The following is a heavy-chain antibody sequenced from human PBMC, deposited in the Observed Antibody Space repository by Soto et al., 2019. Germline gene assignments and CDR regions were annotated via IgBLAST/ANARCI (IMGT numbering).Heavy chain of an antibody. J-gene: IGHJ4*02. V-gene: IGHV4-39*01. D-gene: IGHD6-13*01. CDR1: GGSISSRTHY. Sequence: SETLSLTCTVSGGSISSRTHYWGWIRQPPGKGLEWIGSIYYSGRTYYNPSLKGRLTMSVDMSKNQFSLRLNSVTAADTALYYCARHEISSWGFDSWGQGALVTVSS. CDR3: ARHEISSWGFDS. CDR2: IYYSGRT.